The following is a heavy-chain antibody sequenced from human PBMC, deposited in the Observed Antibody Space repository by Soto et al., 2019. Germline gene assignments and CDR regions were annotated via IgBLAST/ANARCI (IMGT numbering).Heavy chain of an antibody. J-gene: IGHJ4*02. V-gene: IGHV4-34*01. D-gene: IGHD4-17*01. Sequence: KPSETLSLTCAVYGGSFSGYYWSWIRQPPGKGLEWIGEINHSGSTNYNPSLKSRVTISVDTSKNQFSLKLSSVTAADTAVYYCARGRLRESDEHYYFGYWGQGTLVTVSS. CDR1: GGSFSGYY. CDR2: INHSGST. CDR3: ARGRLRESDEHYYFGY.